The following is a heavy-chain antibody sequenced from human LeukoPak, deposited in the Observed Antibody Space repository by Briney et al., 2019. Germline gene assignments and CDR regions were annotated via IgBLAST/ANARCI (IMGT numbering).Heavy chain of an antibody. Sequence: GGSLRLSCAASGFTFSSYAMSWVRHAPGKGLEWVSAISGSGGSTYYADSVKGRFTISRDNSKNTLYLQMNSLRAEDTAVYYCANQLWFGELSSGPSDYWGQGTLVTVSS. CDR1: GFTFSSYA. J-gene: IGHJ4*02. D-gene: IGHD3-10*01. V-gene: IGHV3-23*01. CDR2: ISGSGGST. CDR3: ANQLWFGELSSGPSDY.